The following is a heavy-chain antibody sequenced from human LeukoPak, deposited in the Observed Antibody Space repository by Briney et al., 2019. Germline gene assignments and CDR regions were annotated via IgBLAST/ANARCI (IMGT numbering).Heavy chain of an antibody. Sequence: AGSLRLSCAASGFTFSSYAMSWVRQAPGRGLEWVSATSGSGGSTYYADSVKGRFIISRANSTNTLYLQMNILRAEDTAVYYYALLMGGYCSSTSCYAEYFQHWGQGTLVTVSS. V-gene: IGHV3-23*01. J-gene: IGHJ1*01. CDR1: GFTFSSYA. CDR3: ALLMGGYCSSTSCYAEYFQH. D-gene: IGHD2-2*01. CDR2: TSGSGGST.